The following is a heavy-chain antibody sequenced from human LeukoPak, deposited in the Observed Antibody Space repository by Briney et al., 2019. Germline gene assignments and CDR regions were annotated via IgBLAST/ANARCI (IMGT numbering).Heavy chain of an antibody. D-gene: IGHD4-11*01. V-gene: IGHV4-59*06. Sequence: NPSETLSLTCAVSGGSISSYYWSWIRQPPGKGLEWIGYIYSSGSTYYNPSLKSRVTMSIDTSNNQFSLKLSSVTAADTAVYYCARDRLRYSNYYFDYWGQGTLVTVSS. J-gene: IGHJ4*02. CDR2: IYSSGST. CDR3: ARDRLRYSNYYFDY. CDR1: GGSISSYY.